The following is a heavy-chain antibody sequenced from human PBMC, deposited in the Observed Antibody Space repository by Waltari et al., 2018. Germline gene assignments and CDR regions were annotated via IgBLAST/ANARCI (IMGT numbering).Heavy chain of an antibody. D-gene: IGHD2-8*02. Sequence: EVQLLESGGGFVQPGGSLRLACAASGVPFRNYGMTWVRQAPGKGLEWVAGIDGSGDSTHYADSVKGRFTISRDNSKNTVYLQMSSLRVEDTAVYYCAKELGVFDYWGQGTLVTVSS. CDR2: IDGSGDST. CDR1: GVPFRNYG. J-gene: IGHJ4*02. CDR3: AKELGVFDY. V-gene: IGHV3-23*01.